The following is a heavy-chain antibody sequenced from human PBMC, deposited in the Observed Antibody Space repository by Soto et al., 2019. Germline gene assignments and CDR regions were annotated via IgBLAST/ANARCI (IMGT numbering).Heavy chain of an antibody. CDR2: IYPGDSGT. CDR3: AGGGVRGVITRTRDYYGMDV. D-gene: IGHD3-10*01. V-gene: IGHV5-51*01. J-gene: IGHJ6*02. CDR1: GYSFTSYW. Sequence: GESLKISCKGSGYSFTSYWIGWVRQMPGKGLEWMGIIYPGDSGTRYSPSFQGQVTISADKSISTAYLQWSSLKASDTAMYYCAGGGVRGVITRTRDYYGMDVWGQGTTVTVSS.